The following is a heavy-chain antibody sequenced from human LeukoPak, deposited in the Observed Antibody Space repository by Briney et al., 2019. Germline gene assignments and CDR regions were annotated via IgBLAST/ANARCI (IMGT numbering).Heavy chain of an antibody. D-gene: IGHD3-22*01. CDR3: ARAHYYDSSAYFDY. CDR2: IWYDGSNK. J-gene: IGHJ4*02. CDR1: GFTFSSYG. Sequence: GGSLRLSCAASGFTFSSYGMHWVRQAPGKGLEWVAVIWYDGSNKYYADSVKGRFTISRDNSKNTLYLQTNSLRAEDTAVYYCARAHYYDSSAYFDYWGQGTLVTVSS. V-gene: IGHV3-33*01.